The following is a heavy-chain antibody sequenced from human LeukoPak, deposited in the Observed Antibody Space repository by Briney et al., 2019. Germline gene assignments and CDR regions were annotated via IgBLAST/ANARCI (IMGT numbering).Heavy chain of an antibody. D-gene: IGHD6-13*01. Sequence: SVKVSCKASGYTFTSYGISWVRQAPGQGLEWMGGIIPIFGTANYAQKFQGRVTITTDESTSTAYMELSSLRSEDTAVYYCAREPLRYSSTMAWFDPWGQGTLVTVPS. CDR1: GYTFTSYG. J-gene: IGHJ5*02. CDR3: AREPLRYSSTMAWFDP. CDR2: IIPIFGTA. V-gene: IGHV1-69*05.